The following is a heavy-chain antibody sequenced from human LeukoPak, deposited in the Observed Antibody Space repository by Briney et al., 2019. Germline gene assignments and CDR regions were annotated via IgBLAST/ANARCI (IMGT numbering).Heavy chain of an antibody. J-gene: IGHJ4*02. D-gene: IGHD2-2*01. Sequence: PSETLSLTCTVSGGSISSYYWSWIRQPPGKGLEWIGYIYYSGSTYYNPSLKSRVTISVDTSKNQFSLKLSSVTAADTAVYYCARGYQLSLFPDWGQGTLVTVSS. CDR3: ARGYQLSLFPD. V-gene: IGHV4-59*01. CDR2: IYYSGST. CDR1: GGSISSYY.